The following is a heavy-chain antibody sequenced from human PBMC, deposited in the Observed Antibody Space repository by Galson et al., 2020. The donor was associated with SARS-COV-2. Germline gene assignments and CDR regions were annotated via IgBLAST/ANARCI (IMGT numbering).Heavy chain of an antibody. D-gene: IGHD3-3*01. Sequence: ESGPTLVKPTQTLTLTCTFSGFSLTTSGVGVGWIRQPPGKALEWLALIYWNDEKRYSPSLKSRLTITKDTSKNQVVLTMTNMDPVDTATYFCAHSAPSSLTIFGVVIVKDYFDYWGQGTLVTVSS. V-gene: IGHV2-5*01. CDR2: IYWNDEK. CDR3: AHSAPSSLTIFGVVIVKDYFDY. J-gene: IGHJ4*02. CDR1: GFSLTTSGVG.